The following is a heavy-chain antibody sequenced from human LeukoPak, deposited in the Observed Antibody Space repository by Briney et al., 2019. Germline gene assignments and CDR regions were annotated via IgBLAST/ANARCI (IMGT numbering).Heavy chain of an antibody. D-gene: IGHD4-17*01. CDR2: INPNSGNT. J-gene: IGHJ4*02. V-gene: IGHV1-2*02. Sequence: ASVKVSCKASGYTFTDYYMHWVRQAPGQGLEWMGRINPNSGNTNFAQKFQGRVTMTRDTSISTAYMELSRLTSDDTAVYYCARNPLDYGDYFFDYWGQGTLVPVSS. CDR1: GYTFTDYY. CDR3: ARNPLDYGDYFFDY.